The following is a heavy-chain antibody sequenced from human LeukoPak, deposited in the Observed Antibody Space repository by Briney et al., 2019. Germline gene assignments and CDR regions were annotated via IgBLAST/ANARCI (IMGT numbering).Heavy chain of an antibody. CDR2: ISSSSSYI. CDR1: GFTFSSYS. J-gene: IGHJ4*02. Sequence: GGSLRLSCAASGFTFSSYSMNWVRQAPGKGLEWVSSISSSSSYIYYADSVKGRFTISRDNAKNSLYLQMNSLRAEDTAVYYCARDLPAYCGGDCYSGDYWGQGTLVTVSS. CDR3: ARDLPAYCGGDCYSGDY. D-gene: IGHD2-21*02. V-gene: IGHV3-21*01.